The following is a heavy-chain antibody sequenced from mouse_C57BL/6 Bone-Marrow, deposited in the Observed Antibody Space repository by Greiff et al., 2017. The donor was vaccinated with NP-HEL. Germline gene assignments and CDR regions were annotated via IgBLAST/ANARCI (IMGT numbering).Heavy chain of an antibody. D-gene: IGHD2-1*01. Sequence: QVQLQQSGAELARPGASVKLSCKASGYTFTSYGISWVKQRTGQGLEWIGEIYPRSGNTYYNEKFTGKATLTADKSSSTAYMELRSLTSEDSAVYVCAREGWNLLWAWFAYWGQGTLVTVSA. CDR3: AREGWNLLWAWFAY. V-gene: IGHV1-81*01. CDR2: IYPRSGNT. CDR1: GYTFTSYG. J-gene: IGHJ3*01.